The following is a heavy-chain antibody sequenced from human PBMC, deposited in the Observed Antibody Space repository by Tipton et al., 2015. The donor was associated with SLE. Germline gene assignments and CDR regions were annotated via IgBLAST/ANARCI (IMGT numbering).Heavy chain of an antibody. CDR3: ARLKGRLELPGYHYYMDV. Sequence: TLSLTCTVSGGFISSSSYSWAWIRQPPGKGLDWIGHIYYTGSTYYNPSLKSRVTISVDTSKNQFSLKLRSVTAADTAVYYCARLKGRLELPGYHYYMDVWGKGTTVTVSS. D-gene: IGHD1-7*01. CDR1: GGFISSSSYS. V-gene: IGHV4-39*01. J-gene: IGHJ6*03. CDR2: IYYTGST.